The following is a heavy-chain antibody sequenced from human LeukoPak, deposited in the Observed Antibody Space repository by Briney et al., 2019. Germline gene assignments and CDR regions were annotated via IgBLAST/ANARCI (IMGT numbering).Heavy chain of an antibody. CDR3: ARDKVTDSTGYYGPPGPGSSFDI. Sequence: ASVKVSCKASGYTFTSDYMHWVRQAPGQGLEWMGIINPSGGSTSYAQKFQGRVTMTRDTSISIAYMELSRLRSDDTAVYYCARDKVTDSTGYYGPPGPGSSFDIWGQGTMVTVSS. CDR2: INPSGGST. J-gene: IGHJ3*02. V-gene: IGHV1-46*01. CDR1: GYTFTSDY. D-gene: IGHD3-22*01.